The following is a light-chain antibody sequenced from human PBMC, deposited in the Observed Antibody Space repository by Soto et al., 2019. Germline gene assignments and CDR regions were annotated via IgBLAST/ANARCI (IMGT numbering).Light chain of an antibody. V-gene: IGLV3-21*02. CDR2: DGS. Sequence: SYELTQPPSVSVAPGQTARITCGGNNIGSKSVHWYQQKPGQAPVLVVYDGSDRPSGIPERFSGSNSGNTATLTISRVEAGDEADYYCQVWDSSSDHPNVVFGGGTKLTVL. CDR1: NIGSKS. CDR3: QVWDSSSDHPNVV. J-gene: IGLJ2*01.